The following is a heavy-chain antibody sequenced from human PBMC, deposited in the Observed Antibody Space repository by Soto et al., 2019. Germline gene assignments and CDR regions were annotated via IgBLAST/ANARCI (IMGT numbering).Heavy chain of an antibody. CDR3: VMVDNYVTPTPQDV. V-gene: IGHV1-18*01. Sequence: QVQLVQSGDEVKKPGASVKVSCKASGYIFVNYGIAWVRQAPVQGLEWMGWISPYTGNTHSASKVQGRLTMTTDTSTSTVYMDLGSLTSDDTAVYYCVMVDNYVTPTPQDVWGQGTTVTVSS. J-gene: IGHJ6*02. CDR2: ISPYTGNT. D-gene: IGHD3-16*01. CDR1: GYIFVNYG.